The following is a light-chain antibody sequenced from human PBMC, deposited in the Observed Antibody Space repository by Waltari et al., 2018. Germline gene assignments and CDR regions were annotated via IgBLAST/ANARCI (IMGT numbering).Light chain of an antibody. CDR2: WAA. J-gene: IGKJ2*01. CDR3: QQYYATPHT. V-gene: IGKV4-1*01. Sequence: DIVMTQSPDSLAVSLGERATINCKSSQSLSYSSNNKNYLAWYQQKPGQSPRLLIYWAATRESGVPDRISGSGSVTDFTLSISSLQAEDLAVYYCQQYYATPHTFGPGTKLEIK. CDR1: QSLSYSSNNKNY.